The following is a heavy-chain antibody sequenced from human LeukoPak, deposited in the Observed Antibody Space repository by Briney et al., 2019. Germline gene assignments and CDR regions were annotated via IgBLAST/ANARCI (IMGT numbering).Heavy chain of an antibody. D-gene: IGHD1-26*01. CDR1: GGSISSHY. CDR3: ASLRYSGSYFDY. Sequence: SETLSLTCTVSGGSISSHYWSWIRHPPGKGLEWIGYIYYCGSTNYNPSLKSRVTISVDTSKNQFSLKLSSVTAADTAVYYCASLRYSGSYFDYWGQGTLVTVSS. J-gene: IGHJ4*02. V-gene: IGHV4-59*11. CDR2: IYYCGST.